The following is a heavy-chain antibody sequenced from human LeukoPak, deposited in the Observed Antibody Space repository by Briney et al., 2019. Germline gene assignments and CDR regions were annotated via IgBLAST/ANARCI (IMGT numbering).Heavy chain of an antibody. CDR1: GGSFSGYY. CDR2: INHSGST. D-gene: IGHD6-19*01. V-gene: IGHV4-34*01. Sequence: SETLSLTCAVYGGSFSGYYWSWIRQPPGKGLEWIGEINHSGSTNYNPSLKSRVTISVDTSKNQFSLKLSSVTAADTAVYYCAGARGYSSGWYFFQHWGQGTLVTVSS. CDR3: AGARGYSSGWYFFQH. J-gene: IGHJ1*01.